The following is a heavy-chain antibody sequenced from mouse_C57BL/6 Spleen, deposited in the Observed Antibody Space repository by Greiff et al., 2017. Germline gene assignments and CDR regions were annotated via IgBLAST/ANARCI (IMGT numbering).Heavy chain of an antibody. CDR3: AISHYDGSSWFAY. CDR2: IWSGGST. V-gene: IGHV2-2*01. Sequence: QVQLQQSGPGLVQPSQSLSITCTVSGFSLTSYGVHWVRQSPGKGLEWLGVIWSGGSTDYNAAFISRLSISKDNYKSPVFFKMNTLQADDTAIYYCAISHYDGSSWFAYWGQGTLVTVSA. D-gene: IGHD1-1*01. CDR1: GFSLTSYG. J-gene: IGHJ3*01.